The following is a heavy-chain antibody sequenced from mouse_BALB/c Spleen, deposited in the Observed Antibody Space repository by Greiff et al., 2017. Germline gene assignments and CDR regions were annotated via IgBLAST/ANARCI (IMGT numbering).Heavy chain of an antibody. J-gene: IGHJ4*01. Sequence: EVKLQESGPGLVKPSQSLSLTCTVTGYSITSDYAWNWIRQFPGNKLEWMGYISYSGSTSYNPSLKSRISITRDTFKNQFFLQLNSVTTEDTATYYCARRYGHYYAMDYWGQGTSVTVSS. CDR1: GYSITSDYA. D-gene: IGHD2-10*02. CDR2: ISYSGST. CDR3: ARRYGHYYAMDY. V-gene: IGHV3-2*02.